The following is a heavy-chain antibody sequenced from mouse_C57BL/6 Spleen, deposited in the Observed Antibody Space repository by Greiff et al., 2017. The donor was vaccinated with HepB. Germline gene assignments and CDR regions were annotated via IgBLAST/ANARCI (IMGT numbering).Heavy chain of an antibody. D-gene: IGHD2-5*01. CDR3: AREEYYSNYDY. V-gene: IGHV1-55*01. J-gene: IGHJ2*01. CDR2: IYPGSGST. Sequence: VKLQQPGAELVKPGASVKMSCKASGYTFTSYWITWVKQRPGQGLEWIGDIYPGSGSTNYNEKFKSKATLTVDTSSSTAYMQLSSLTSEDSAVYYCAREEYYSNYDYWGQGTTLTVSS. CDR1: GYTFTSYW.